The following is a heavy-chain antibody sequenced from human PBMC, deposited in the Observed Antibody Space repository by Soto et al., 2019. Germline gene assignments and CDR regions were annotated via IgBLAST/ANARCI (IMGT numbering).Heavy chain of an antibody. CDR2: ISWNTGTI. CDR3: AKANGECNYGVCNGYFKNGMDV. Sequence: PGGSLRLSCAASGFTFDDYAMHWVRQAPGKGLEWVSGISWNTGTIGYADSVKGRFTISRDNIKNSLYLEMSSLRLEDTALYYCAKANGECNYGVCNGYFKNGMDVWGRGTTVTVSS. V-gene: IGHV3-9*01. D-gene: IGHD2-8*01. J-gene: IGHJ6*02. CDR1: GFTFDDYA.